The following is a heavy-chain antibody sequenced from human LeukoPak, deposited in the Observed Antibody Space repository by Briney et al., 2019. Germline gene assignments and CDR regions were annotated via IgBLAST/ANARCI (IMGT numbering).Heavy chain of an antibody. J-gene: IGHJ4*02. CDR2: IYTSGST. V-gene: IGHV4-4*07. CDR1: GGSISSYY. D-gene: IGHD1-1*01. CDR3: ARRAYSAAYWKHFDY. Sequence: TSETLSLTCTVSGGSISSYYWSWIRQPAGKGLEWIGRIYTSGSTNYNPSLKSRVTMSVDTSKNQFSLKLNSVTAADTAVYFCARRAYSAAYWKHFDYWGQGTLVTVSS.